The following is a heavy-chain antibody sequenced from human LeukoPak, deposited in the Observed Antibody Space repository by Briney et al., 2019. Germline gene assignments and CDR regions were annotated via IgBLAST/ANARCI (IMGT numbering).Heavy chain of an antibody. CDR1: GGSVSSGTYY. D-gene: IGHD5-12*01. J-gene: IGHJ6*02. CDR2: IYYSGST. CDR3: ARPFAPRGFYGMDV. Sequence: SETLSLTCTVSGGSVSSGTYYWSWIRQPPGEGLEWIGYIYYSGSTNYNPSLKSRVTISVDTSKNQFSLKLSSVTAADTAVYYCARPFAPRGFYGMDVWGQGTTVTVSS. V-gene: IGHV4-61*01.